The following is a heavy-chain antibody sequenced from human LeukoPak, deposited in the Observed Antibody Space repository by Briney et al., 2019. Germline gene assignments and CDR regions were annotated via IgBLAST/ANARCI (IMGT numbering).Heavy chain of an antibody. CDR1: GYTFTSYG. J-gene: IGHJ4*02. D-gene: IGHD4-17*01. V-gene: IGHV1-69*13. CDR3: ASPGYGDYFDY. Sequence: GASVKVSCKASGYTFTSYGISRVRQAPGQGLEWMGGIIPIFGTANYAQKFQGRVTITADESTSTAYMELSSLRSEDTAVYYCASPGYGDYFDYWGQGTLVTVSS. CDR2: IIPIFGTA.